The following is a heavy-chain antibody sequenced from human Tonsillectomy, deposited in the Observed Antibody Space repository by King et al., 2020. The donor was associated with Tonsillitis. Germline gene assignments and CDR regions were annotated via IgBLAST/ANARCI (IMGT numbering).Heavy chain of an antibody. CDR2: IYSSGST. V-gene: IGHV4-61*02. J-gene: IGHJ4*02. D-gene: IGHD6-25*01. CDR1: GGSISSGSYY. Sequence: QLQESGPVLVKPSQTLFLTCTVSGGSISSGSYYWNLIRQPPGNGLEWIGRIYSSGSTQYNPSLKSRVTISVDKSKNQFSLKLSSVTAADTAVYYCARSYSGRWFDYWGQGTLVTVSS. CDR3: ARSYSGRWFDY.